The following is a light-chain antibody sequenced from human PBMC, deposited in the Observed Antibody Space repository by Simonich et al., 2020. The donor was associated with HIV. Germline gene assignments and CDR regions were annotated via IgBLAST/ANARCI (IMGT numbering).Light chain of an antibody. CDR2: AAS. Sequence: EIVMTQSPATLSVFPGERAPLSCRASQSLTNNLAWYQQKPGQAPRLLIYAASTRATGIPARFSGTGSGTEFTLTISSMQSEDFALYYCQQYNDSPLTFGGGTKVEIK. CDR1: QSLTNN. CDR3: QQYNDSPLT. J-gene: IGKJ4*01. V-gene: IGKV3-15*01.